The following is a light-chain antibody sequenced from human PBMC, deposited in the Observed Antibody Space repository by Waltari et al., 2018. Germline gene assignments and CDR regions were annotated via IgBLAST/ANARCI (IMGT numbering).Light chain of an antibody. CDR2: DAP. V-gene: IGKV3-15*01. J-gene: IGKJ4*01. CDR3: LQYNYWPPVT. Sequence: ETVMTQSPATLSVSPGERVTLSCRASETLGRQLAWYQHKPGQAPRLLIYDAPTRASGIPPRFSGGGSGTDFTLTISSLQSEDFAVYYCLQYNYWPPVTFGGGTTVEVK. CDR1: ETLGRQ.